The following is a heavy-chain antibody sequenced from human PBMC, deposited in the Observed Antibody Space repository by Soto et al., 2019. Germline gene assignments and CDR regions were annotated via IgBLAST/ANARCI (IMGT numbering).Heavy chain of an antibody. CDR2: INPNGGST. CDR3: ARSRLQGDL. CDR1: GYTFIHYY. Sequence: QVQLVQSGAEVKKPGASGKISCKASGYTFIHYYIHWVRQAPGQGLEWMAIINPNGGSTNYAQKFQGRVTVTSDTSTTTVSMELNSLESDDTAVYVGARSRLQGDLWGQGTLVTVSS. D-gene: IGHD2-21*01. J-gene: IGHJ4*02. V-gene: IGHV1-46*01.